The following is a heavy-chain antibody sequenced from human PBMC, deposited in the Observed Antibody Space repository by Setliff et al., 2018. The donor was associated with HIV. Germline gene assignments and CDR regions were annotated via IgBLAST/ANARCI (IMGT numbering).Heavy chain of an antibody. D-gene: IGHD2-21*02. CDR3: SRGVPLLPPHY. CDR1: GGSISSNNYY. Sequence: SETLSLTCTVSGGSISSNNYYWGWIRQPPVKGLEWIGSIFYSETVYYGGRTYYSPSLKSRVTISVDTSKSQFSLKLSSVTAADTAVYYCSRGVPLLPPHYWGQGTLVTVSS. J-gene: IGHJ4*02. CDR2: IFYSETVYYGGRT. V-gene: IGHV4-39*07.